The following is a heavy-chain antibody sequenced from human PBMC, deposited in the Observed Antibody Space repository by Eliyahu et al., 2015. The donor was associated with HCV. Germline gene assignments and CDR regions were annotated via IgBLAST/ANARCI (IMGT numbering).Heavy chain of an antibody. CDR3: AHGSNHTFFDF. CDR2: IYWIDDK. V-gene: IGHV2-5*01. J-gene: IGHJ4*02. CDR1: GFSLSTSGVG. D-gene: IGHD1-14*01. Sequence: QITLKESGPTLVKPTQTLTLTCTFSGFSLSTSGVGVGWIRQPPGKALEWLALIYWIDDKGYNPSLKSRLTITKDTSKNQVVLTMTNMDPVDTATYYCAHGSNHTFFDFWGQGTLVTVSS.